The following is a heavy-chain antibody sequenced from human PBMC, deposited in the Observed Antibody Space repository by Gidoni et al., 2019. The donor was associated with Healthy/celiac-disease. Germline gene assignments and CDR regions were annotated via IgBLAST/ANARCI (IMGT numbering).Heavy chain of an antibody. CDR3: AKDRLGGMDV. D-gene: IGHD3-9*01. J-gene: IGHJ6*02. CDR1: GFTFSSYA. V-gene: IGHV3-23*01. CDR2: ISGSGGST. Sequence: EVQLFESGGGWVQPGGSLRLSCAASGFTFSSYAMSWVRQAPGNGLEWDSAISGSGGSTYYADSVKGRCAISRENSKNTLCLQMNGLRAEDAAVYYCAKDRLGGMDVWGQGTTVTVSS.